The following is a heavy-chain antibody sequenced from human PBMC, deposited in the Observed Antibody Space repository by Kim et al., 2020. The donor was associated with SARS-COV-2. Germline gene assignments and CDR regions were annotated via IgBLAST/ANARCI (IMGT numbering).Heavy chain of an antibody. J-gene: IGHJ3*02. CDR3: ARGAAFDI. V-gene: IGHV3-21*01. CDR2: SSYK. Sequence: SSYKYDADSVKGLFTISRDNAKNSRYLQMNSLRAEDTAVYYCARGAAFDIWGQGTMVTVSS.